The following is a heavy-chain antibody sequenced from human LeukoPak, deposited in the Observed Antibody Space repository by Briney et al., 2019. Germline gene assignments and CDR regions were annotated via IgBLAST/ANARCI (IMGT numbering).Heavy chain of an antibody. V-gene: IGHV3-7*03. CDR1: GFTLSSYW. D-gene: IGHD1-26*01. Sequence: GGSLRLSCAASGFTLSSYWMIWVRQAPGKGLEWVANIKQDGSEISYVDSVKGRFTISRDDSRNTLYLQMNSLRGDDTAVYYCAKDVGKWESLHFFDYWGQGTLVTVSS. CDR2: IKQDGSEI. J-gene: IGHJ4*02. CDR3: AKDVGKWESLHFFDY.